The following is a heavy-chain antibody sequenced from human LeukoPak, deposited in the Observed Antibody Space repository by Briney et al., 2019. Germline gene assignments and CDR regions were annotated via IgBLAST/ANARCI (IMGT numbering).Heavy chain of an antibody. Sequence: GGSLRLSCAASGFTFSSYAMSWVRQAPGKGLEWVAVISYDGSNKYYADSVKGRFTISRDNSRNTLYLQMNSLRAEDTAVYYCARVGVSYCSSTSCYPDYWGQGTLVTVSS. D-gene: IGHD2-2*01. CDR2: ISYDGSNK. J-gene: IGHJ4*02. CDR1: GFTFSSYA. CDR3: ARVGVSYCSSTSCYPDY. V-gene: IGHV3-30-3*01.